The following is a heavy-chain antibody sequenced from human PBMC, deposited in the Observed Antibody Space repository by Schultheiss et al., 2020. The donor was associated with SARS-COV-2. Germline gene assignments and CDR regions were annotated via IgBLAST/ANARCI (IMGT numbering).Heavy chain of an antibody. V-gene: IGHV6-1*01. CDR2: TYYRSKWYN. CDR1: GDSVSSNSAA. Sequence: SQTLSLTCAISGDSVSSNSAAWSWIRQSPSRGLEWLGRTYYRSKWYNDYAVSVKSRITINPDTSKNQFSLKLSSVTAADTAVYYCSRRWGGATTRFDPWGQGTLVTVSS. CDR3: SRRWGGATTRFDP. D-gene: IGHD1-26*01. J-gene: IGHJ5*02.